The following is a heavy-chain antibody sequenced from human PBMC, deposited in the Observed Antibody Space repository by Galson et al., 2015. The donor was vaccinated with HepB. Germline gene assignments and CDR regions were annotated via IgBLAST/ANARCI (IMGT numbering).Heavy chain of an antibody. J-gene: IGHJ4*02. CDR2: ISSSAIYT. D-gene: IGHD4-17*01. CDR1: GFTFSDYY. Sequence: SLRLSCAASGFTFSDYYMSWIHQAPGKGLEWVSYISSSAIYTNYADSVKGRFTISRDNAKNSLHIQMNSLRAEDTAVYYCARVAASDYGYPAHFDYWGQGTLVTVSS. V-gene: IGHV3-11*06. CDR3: ARVAASDYGYPAHFDY.